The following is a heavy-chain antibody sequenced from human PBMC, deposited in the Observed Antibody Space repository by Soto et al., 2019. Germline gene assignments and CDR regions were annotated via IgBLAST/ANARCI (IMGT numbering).Heavy chain of an antibody. J-gene: IGHJ4*02. V-gene: IGHV1-69*13. CDR1: GPTFSSSR. CDR3: VRDSGAKLSSS. D-gene: IGHD6-13*01. Sequence: ASVKISCKASGPTFSSSRINWVRQATGQGLEWVGGIVPITATADYAHTFQGRVIITADESARRSYMELRSLRSQDTAVYYCVRDSGAKLSSSWGKGTLVTVSS. CDR2: IVPITATA.